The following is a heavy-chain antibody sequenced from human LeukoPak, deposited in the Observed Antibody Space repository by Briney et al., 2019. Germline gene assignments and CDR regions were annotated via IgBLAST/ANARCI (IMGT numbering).Heavy chain of an antibody. CDR2: ISGSGGST. D-gene: IGHD3-22*01. V-gene: IGHV3-23*01. Sequence: SGGSLRLSCAASGFTSSSYAMSWVRQAPGKGLEWVSAISGSGGSTYYADSVKGRFTISRDNSKNTLYLQMNSLRAEDTAVYYCAKASYYYDSSGYFVRGYYFDYWGQGTLVTVSS. CDR3: AKASYYYDSSGYFVRGYYFDY. CDR1: GFTSSSYA. J-gene: IGHJ4*02.